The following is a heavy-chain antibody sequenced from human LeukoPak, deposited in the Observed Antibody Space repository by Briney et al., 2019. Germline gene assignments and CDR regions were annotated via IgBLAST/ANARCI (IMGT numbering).Heavy chain of an antibody. CDR2: IIPIFGTA. V-gene: IGHV1-69*06. CDR1: GGTFSSYA. CDR3: SREDDYYGSSGYARFGY. J-gene: IGHJ4*02. Sequence: ASVKVSCKASGGTFSSYAISWVRQAPGQGLEWMGGIIPIFGTANYAQKFQGRVTMTADKSTSTAYIELSSLRSEDTAVYYCSREDDYYGSSGYARFGYWGQGTLVTVSS. D-gene: IGHD3-22*01.